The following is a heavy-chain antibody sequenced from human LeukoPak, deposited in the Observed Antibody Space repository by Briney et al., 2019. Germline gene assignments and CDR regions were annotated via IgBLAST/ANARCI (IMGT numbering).Heavy chain of an antibody. V-gene: IGHV1-2*02. CDR1: GYTFTGYY. CDR3: ATENTYYYGSGSHGDY. Sequence: ASVKVSCKASGYTFTGYYMHWVRQAPGQGLEWMGWINPNSGGTNYAQKFQGRVTMTRDTSISTAYMELSRLRSEDTAVYYCATENTYYYGSGSHGDYWGQGTLVTVSS. J-gene: IGHJ4*02. CDR2: INPNSGGT. D-gene: IGHD3-10*01.